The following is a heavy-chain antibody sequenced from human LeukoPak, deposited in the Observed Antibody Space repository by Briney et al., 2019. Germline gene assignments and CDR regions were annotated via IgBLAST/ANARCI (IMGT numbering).Heavy chain of an antibody. Sequence: PGGSLRLSCAASGFTFSSYAMSWVRQAPGKGLEWVSGISGSGGYTYYADSVKGRVTISRDNSKNTLYLQMNSLRAEDTAVYYCARDRFSGSYPLDYWGQGTLVTVSS. CDR1: GFTFSSYA. CDR3: ARDRFSGSYPLDY. V-gene: IGHV3-23*01. D-gene: IGHD1-26*01. CDR2: ISGSGGYT. J-gene: IGHJ4*02.